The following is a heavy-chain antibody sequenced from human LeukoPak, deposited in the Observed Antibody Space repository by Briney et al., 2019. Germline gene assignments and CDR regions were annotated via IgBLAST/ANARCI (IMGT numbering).Heavy chain of an antibody. V-gene: IGHV1-69*06. Sequence: SVKVSCKASGGTFSSYAISWVRQAPGQGREWMGGVIPIFGTANYAQKFQGRVTVTADKSTSTAYMELSSLRSEDTAVYYCAGYCSTTSCSSSPNWFDPWGQGTLVTVSS. CDR1: GGTFSSYA. CDR3: AGYCSTTSCSSSPNWFDP. CDR2: VIPIFGTA. D-gene: IGHD2-2*01. J-gene: IGHJ5*02.